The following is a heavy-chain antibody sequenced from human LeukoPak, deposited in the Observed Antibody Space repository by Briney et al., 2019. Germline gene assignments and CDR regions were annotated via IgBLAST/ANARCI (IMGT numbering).Heavy chain of an antibody. D-gene: IGHD2-15*01. CDR2: MKLDGSEE. CDR1: GFTFRSYW. J-gene: IGHJ5*02. Sequence: GGSLRLSCAASGFTFRSYWMSWVRQAPGKGLEWVANMKLDGSEEHYVDSVKGRFTISSDNAKNSLYLQMNSLRVDDTAVYYCARWARYCSSGSCYSWFDPWGQGTLVTVSS. V-gene: IGHV3-7*01. CDR3: ARWARYCSSGSCYSWFDP.